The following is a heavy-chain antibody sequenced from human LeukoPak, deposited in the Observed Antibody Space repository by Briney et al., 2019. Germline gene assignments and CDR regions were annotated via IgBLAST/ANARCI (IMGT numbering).Heavy chain of an antibody. J-gene: IGHJ4*02. V-gene: IGHV4-31*03. CDR1: GGSISSGGYY. CDR3: ASNYYDSSGYPDY. Sequence: PSETLSLTCTVSGGSISSGGYYWSWIRQHPGKGLEWIGYIYYSGSTYYNPSLKSRVTISVDTSKNQFSLKLSSVTAADTAVYHCASNYYDSSGYPDYWGQGTLVTVSS. D-gene: IGHD3-22*01. CDR2: IYYSGST.